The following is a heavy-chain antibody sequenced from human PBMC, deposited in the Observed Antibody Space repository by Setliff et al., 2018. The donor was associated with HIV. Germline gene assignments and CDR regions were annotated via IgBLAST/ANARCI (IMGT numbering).Heavy chain of an antibody. CDR3: ARDRPPYTVDMWGAFDR. Sequence: SVKVSCKASGGTFTNSAIGWVRQAPGQGLEWMGAIVPILGIANSAQKFQGRVTMTTDTSTSTVYMELGSLISDDTAVYYCARDRPPYTVDMWGAFDRWGQGTMVTVSS. CDR2: IVPILGIA. D-gene: IGHD2-2*02. V-gene: IGHV1-69*10. J-gene: IGHJ3*02. CDR1: GGTFTNSA.